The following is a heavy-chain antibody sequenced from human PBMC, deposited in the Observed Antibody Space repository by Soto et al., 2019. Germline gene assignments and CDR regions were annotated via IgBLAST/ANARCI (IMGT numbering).Heavy chain of an antibody. CDR2: IYWDDEK. D-gene: IGHD1-26*01. V-gene: IGHV2-5*02. J-gene: IGHJ4*02. Sequence: QITLKESGPTLVKPTQTLTLTCTFSGFSLSTSSGVGVGWIRQPPGKALEWLAFIYWDDEKRYSPSLKSRLTVTKDTSKNQVVLIVTKMDPVDTATYYCAHILGIGGYYEGFDYWGQGALVTVSS. CDR3: AHILGIGGYYEGFDY. CDR1: GFSLSTSSGVG.